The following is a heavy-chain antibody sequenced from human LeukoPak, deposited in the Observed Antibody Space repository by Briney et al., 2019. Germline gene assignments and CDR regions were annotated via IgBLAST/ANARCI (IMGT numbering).Heavy chain of an antibody. CDR1: GYSFTSYW. V-gene: IGHV5-51*01. CDR2: IYPGDSDT. CDR3: ASSTTYYYDSSGYYSLLAGAFDI. D-gene: IGHD3-22*01. J-gene: IGHJ3*02. Sequence: GESLKISCKGSGYSFTSYWIGWVRQMPGKGLEWMGIIYPGDSDTRYSPSFQGQVTISADKSISTAYLQWSSLKASDTAMYYCASSTTYYYDSSGYYSLLAGAFDIWGQGTMVTVSS.